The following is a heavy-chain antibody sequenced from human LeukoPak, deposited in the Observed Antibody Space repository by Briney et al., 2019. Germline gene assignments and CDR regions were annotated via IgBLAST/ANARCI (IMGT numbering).Heavy chain of an antibody. CDR2: IIPIFGTA. V-gene: IGHV1-69*05. Sequence: ASVKVSCKASRGTFSSYAISWVRQAPGRGLEWMGGIIPIFGTANYVQKFQGRVTISTDESTNTAYMERSSLRSEDTAVYYCCITMAREADYWGQGTLVTVSS. CDR3: CITMAREADY. CDR1: RGTFSSYA. J-gene: IGHJ4*02. D-gene: IGHD3-10*01.